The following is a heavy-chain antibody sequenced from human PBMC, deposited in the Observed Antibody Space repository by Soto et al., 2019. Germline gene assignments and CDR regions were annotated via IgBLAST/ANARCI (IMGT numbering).Heavy chain of an antibody. CDR2: IGRSGETI. J-gene: IGHJ4*02. CDR1: GFTFSSFE. V-gene: IGHV3-48*03. Sequence: PGGSLRLSCVGSGFTFSSFEMNWVRQTPGKGLEWLSYIGRSGETIYYADSVKGRFTISRDNAKSSLFLQMNGLRDEDTGIYYCARDSTGGAARRPTFYYWDRGTLVTVSS. D-gene: IGHD6-6*01. CDR3: ARDSTGGAARRPTFYY.